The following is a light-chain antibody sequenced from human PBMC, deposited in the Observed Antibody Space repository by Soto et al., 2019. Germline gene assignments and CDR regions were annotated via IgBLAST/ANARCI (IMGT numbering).Light chain of an antibody. CDR1: QSVSSN. J-gene: IGKJ4*01. Sequence: EIVMTQSPATLSVSPGERATLSCRASQSVSSNLAWYQQKPGQAPRLLIYGASTRATGIPARFSGSGSGTEFILTISSLQSEDFATYYCQQANSFPLTFGGGTKVEIK. V-gene: IGKV3-15*01. CDR2: GAS. CDR3: QQANSFPLT.